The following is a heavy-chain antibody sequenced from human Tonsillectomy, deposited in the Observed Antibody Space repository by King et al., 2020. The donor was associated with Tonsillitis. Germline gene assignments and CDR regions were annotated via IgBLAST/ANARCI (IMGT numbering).Heavy chain of an antibody. D-gene: IGHD2-15*01. Sequence: QLVQSGAEVKKPGSSVKVSCKASGGTFSSDAISWGRQAPGQGLEWMGGIIPIFCTANYAQKFQGRVTITADESTSTAYMELSSLRSEDTAVYYCARDPYCSGGSCSGAFDIWGQGTMVTVSS. CDR1: GGTFSSDA. CDR3: ARDPYCSGGSCSGAFDI. J-gene: IGHJ3*02. CDR2: IIPIFCTA. V-gene: IGHV1-69*12.